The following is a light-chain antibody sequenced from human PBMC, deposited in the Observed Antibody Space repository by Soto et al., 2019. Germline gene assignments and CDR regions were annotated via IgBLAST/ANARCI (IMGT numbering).Light chain of an antibody. CDR3: AAWDDSLNGPM. CDR1: SSNIGGNT. CDR2: NND. Sequence: QSVLTQPPSASGTPGQRVTISCSGSSSNIGGNTVTWYHHLPGTAPKVLIYNNDQRTSGVPDRVSGSKSGTSASLTISGLQSEDEADYYCAAWDDSLNGPMFGGGTKLTVL. V-gene: IGLV1-44*01. J-gene: IGLJ3*02.